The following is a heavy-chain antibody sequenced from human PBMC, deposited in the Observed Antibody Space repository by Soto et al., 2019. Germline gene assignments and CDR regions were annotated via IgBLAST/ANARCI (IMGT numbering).Heavy chain of an antibody. D-gene: IGHD6-19*01. V-gene: IGHV3-15*01. CDR3: TTAGEEWLVQIDY. J-gene: IGHJ4*02. CDR2: IKSKTDGGTT. CDR1: GFTFSNAW. Sequence: GGSLRLSCAASGFTFSNAWMSWVRQAPGKGLEWVGRIKSKTDGGTTDYAAPVKGRFTISRDDSKNTLYLQMNSLKTEDTAVYYCTTAGEEWLVQIDYWGQGTLVTVSS.